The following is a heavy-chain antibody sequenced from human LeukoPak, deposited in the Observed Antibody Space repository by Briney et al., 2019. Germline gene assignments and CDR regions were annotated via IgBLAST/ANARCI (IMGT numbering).Heavy chain of an antibody. CDR3: ARDELELPGLDYYYGMDV. Sequence: PSQTLSLTCAISGDSVSSNSAGWNWIRQSPSRGLEWLGRTYYRSKWYNDYAVSVKSRVTINPDTSKNQFSLQLNSVTPEDTAVYYCARDELELPGLDYYYGMDVWGQGTTVTVSS. CDR2: TYYRSKWYN. CDR1: GDSVSSNSAG. V-gene: IGHV6-1*01. J-gene: IGHJ6*02. D-gene: IGHD1-7*01.